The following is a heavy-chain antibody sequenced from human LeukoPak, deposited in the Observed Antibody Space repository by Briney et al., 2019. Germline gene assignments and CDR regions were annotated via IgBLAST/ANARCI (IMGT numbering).Heavy chain of an antibody. CDR2: INSNGGST. CDR3: ARGPIPDY. D-gene: IGHD2-2*02. CDR1: GFTFSSYA. J-gene: IGHJ4*02. Sequence: GGSLRLSCVASGFTFSSYAMHWVRQTPGKGLEYVSGINSNGGSTHYANSVKGRFTISRDNSKHTLYLQMGSLRTEDMAVYYCARGPIPDYWGQGTLVTVSS. V-gene: IGHV3-64*01.